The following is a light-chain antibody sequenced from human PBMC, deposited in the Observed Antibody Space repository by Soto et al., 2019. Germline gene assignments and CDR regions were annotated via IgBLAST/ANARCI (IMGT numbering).Light chain of an antibody. CDR1: SSNIGSNY. Sequence: QSVRTQPPSASGTPGQRVTISCSGSSSNIGSNYVYWYQQLPGTAPKLLIYRNNQRPSGVPDRFSGSKSGTSASLAISGLRSEDEADYYCAAWDDSLSGYVFGTGTKVTV. CDR3: AAWDDSLSGYV. J-gene: IGLJ1*01. V-gene: IGLV1-47*01. CDR2: RNN.